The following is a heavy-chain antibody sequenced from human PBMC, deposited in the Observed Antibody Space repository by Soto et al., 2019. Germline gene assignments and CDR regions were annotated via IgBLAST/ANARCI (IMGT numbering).Heavy chain of an antibody. V-gene: IGHV4-59*02. CDR1: GDSVTSHY. D-gene: IGHD6-13*01. J-gene: IGHJ4*02. Sequence: SETLSLTCSFSGDSVTSHYLTWIRQSPEKGLEWIGYMHYTGFSHYNPSLKSPLTISVDRSKNQFTLQLTSVTVEDTALYYFPTSYGTAWYTYWGQGTLVTVS. CDR3: PTSYGTAWYTY. CDR2: MHYTGFS.